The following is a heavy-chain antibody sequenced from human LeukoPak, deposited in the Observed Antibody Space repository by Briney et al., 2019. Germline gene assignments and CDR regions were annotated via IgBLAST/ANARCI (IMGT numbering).Heavy chain of an antibody. D-gene: IGHD5-18*01. CDR1: GFTFSSYS. CDR3: ARDVDTAIWFDP. J-gene: IGHJ5*02. V-gene: IGHV3-21*01. CDR2: ISSSSSYI. Sequence: GGPLRLSCAASGFTFSSYSMNWVRQAPGKGLEWVSSISSSSSYIYYADSVKGRFTISRDNAKNSLYLQMNSLRAEDTAVYYCARDVDTAIWFDPWGQGTLVTVSS.